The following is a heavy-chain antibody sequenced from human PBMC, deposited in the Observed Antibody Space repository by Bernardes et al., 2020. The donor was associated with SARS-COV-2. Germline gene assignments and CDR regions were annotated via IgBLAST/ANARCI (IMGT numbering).Heavy chain of an antibody. V-gene: IGHV4-39*01. D-gene: IGHD1-1*01. CDR1: GASIPDSRYY. Sequence: SESLSLTCTVSGASIPDSRYYWGWIRQSQGKGLEWIGSISHGGRPYYMPSLRSRVTMSGDTSKNLFSLTLNSVTASDTAVYYCARRESGTMFDYWGQGTLVTVSS. J-gene: IGHJ4*02. CDR3: ARRESGTMFDY. CDR2: ISHGGRP.